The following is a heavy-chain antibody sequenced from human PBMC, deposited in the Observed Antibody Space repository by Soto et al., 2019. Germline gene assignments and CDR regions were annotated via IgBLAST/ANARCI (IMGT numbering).Heavy chain of an antibody. D-gene: IGHD3-10*01. J-gene: IGHJ5*02. CDR1: GGSISSDDYY. Sequence: SETLSLTCTVSGGSISSDDYYWSWLRQPPGKGLEWIGYIYHSGSSHYNPSLKSRVTISIDTSKNQLSLKLSSVTAADTAVYYCASTSPRGSGTWFDPWGQGTLVTVA. CDR2: IYHSGSS. V-gene: IGHV4-30-4*01. CDR3: ASTSPRGSGTWFDP.